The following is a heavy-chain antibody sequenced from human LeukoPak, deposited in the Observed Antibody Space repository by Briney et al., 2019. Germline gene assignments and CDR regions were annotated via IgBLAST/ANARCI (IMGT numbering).Heavy chain of an antibody. V-gene: IGHV3-30*02. J-gene: IGHJ4*02. CDR3: AKAGRRDGYNLDY. CDR2: IRYDGSNK. D-gene: IGHD5-24*01. Sequence: PGGSLRLSCAASGFTFSSYGMHWVRQAPGKGLEWVAFIRYDGSNKYYADSVKGRFTISRDNSKNTLYLQMNSLRAEDTAVYYCAKAGRRDGYNLDYWGQGTLVTVSS. CDR1: GFTFSSYG.